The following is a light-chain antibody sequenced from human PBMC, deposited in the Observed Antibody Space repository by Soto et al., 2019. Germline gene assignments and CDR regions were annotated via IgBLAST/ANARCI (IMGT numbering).Light chain of an antibody. V-gene: IGLV2-14*01. Sequence: QSALTQPASVSVSPCQSITISCTGTRPDFGCYNYFSWYQQYPGKSPKLLIYEVTHRPSGVSNRFSGSKSGNTASLTISGLQAEDEADYYCSSYTISNTLPFVFGTGTKV. J-gene: IGLJ1*01. CDR3: SSYTISNTLPFV. CDR1: RPDFGCYNY. CDR2: EVT.